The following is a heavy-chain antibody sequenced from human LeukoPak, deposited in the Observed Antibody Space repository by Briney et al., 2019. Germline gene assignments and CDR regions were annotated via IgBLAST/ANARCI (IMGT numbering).Heavy chain of an antibody. J-gene: IGHJ4*02. Sequence: RTGGSLRLSCAASGFTVSSNYMSWVRQAPGKGLEWVSVIYSGGNTYYADSVKGRFTISRDNSKNTLYLQMNSLRAEDTAVYYCARGGSYYEWDYWGQGTLVSVSS. CDR2: IYSGGNT. V-gene: IGHV3-66*01. D-gene: IGHD1-26*01. CDR1: GFTVSSNY. CDR3: ARGGSYYEWDY.